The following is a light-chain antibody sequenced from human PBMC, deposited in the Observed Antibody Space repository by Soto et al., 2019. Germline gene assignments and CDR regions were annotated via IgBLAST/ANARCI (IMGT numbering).Light chain of an antibody. V-gene: IGKV3-15*01. CDR2: GAS. CDR3: QQYNDWPSNT. CDR1: QSVRTN. J-gene: IGKJ2*01. Sequence: EIGMTQSPATLSMSPGERATLSCRASQSVRTNLAWYQQKPGQAPRLLLYGASTMAPGFPATFTGSGSGTEFTLTIRSLQSEDFAVYYCQQYNDWPSNTFGQGTKLEIK.